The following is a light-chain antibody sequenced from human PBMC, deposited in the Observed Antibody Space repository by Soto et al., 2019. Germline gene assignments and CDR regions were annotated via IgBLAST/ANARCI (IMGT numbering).Light chain of an antibody. Sequence: EIFLTHSTCTLSVSPGERAPLSCRASQIVTSSYLAWYQQKPGQAPRLLIYDASNRATGIPARFSGSGSGTDFTLTISSLEPEDFAVYYCQQRHMWPITFGQGTRLAIK. CDR3: QQRHMWPIT. J-gene: IGKJ5*01. CDR1: QIVTSSY. CDR2: DAS. V-gene: IGKV3-11*01.